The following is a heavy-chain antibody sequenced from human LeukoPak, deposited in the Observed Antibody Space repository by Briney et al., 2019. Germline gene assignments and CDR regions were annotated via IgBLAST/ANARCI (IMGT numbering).Heavy chain of an antibody. CDR1: GGSINSGDHY. D-gene: IGHD3-10*01. V-gene: IGHV4-30-4*01. CDR2: IYYSGTT. J-gene: IGHJ4*02. CDR3: ARASNLLSGFDY. Sequence: NPSETLSLTCTGSGGSINSGDHYWGWIRQPPGKGLEWIGYIYYSGTTYYNPSLKSRVAISIATSKNQFSLKLSSVTAADTAVYYCARASNLLSGFDYWGQGTLVTVSS.